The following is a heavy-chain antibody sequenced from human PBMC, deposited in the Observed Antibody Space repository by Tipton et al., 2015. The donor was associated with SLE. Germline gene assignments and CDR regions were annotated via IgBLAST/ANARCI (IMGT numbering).Heavy chain of an antibody. CDR3: GRSGLGIEI. J-gene: IGHJ3*02. V-gene: IGHV3-74*01. CDR2: INPDGSTT. Sequence: SLRLSCAASGFTVSSNWMHWVRQAPGKGLVWVSRINPDGSTTNYADSAKGRFTVSRDNAKNTLYLQMNSLRADDTAVYYCGRSGLGIEIWGQGTMVTVSS. D-gene: IGHD6-6*01. CDR1: GFTVSSNW.